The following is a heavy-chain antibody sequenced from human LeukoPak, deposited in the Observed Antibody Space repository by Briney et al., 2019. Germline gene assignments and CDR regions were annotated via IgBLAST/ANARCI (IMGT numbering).Heavy chain of an antibody. Sequence: GGSLRLSCAASGFTFDDYAMHWVRQAPGKGLEWVSVISWNSGSIGYADSVKGRFTISRDNAKNSLYLQMNSLRAEDTALYYCAKDIAARQPLGFDYWGQGTLVTVSS. CDR3: AKDIAARQPLGFDY. CDR1: GFTFDDYA. CDR2: ISWNSGSI. D-gene: IGHD6-6*01. J-gene: IGHJ4*02. V-gene: IGHV3-9*01.